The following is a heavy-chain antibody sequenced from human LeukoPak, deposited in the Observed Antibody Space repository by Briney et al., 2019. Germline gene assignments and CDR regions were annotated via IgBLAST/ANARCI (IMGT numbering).Heavy chain of an antibody. V-gene: IGHV3-30-3*01. CDR2: ISYDGSNK. Sequence: GRSLRLSCAASGFTFSSYAMHWVRQAPGKGLEWVAVISYDGSNKYYADSVKGRLTISRDNSKNTLYLQMNSLRAEDTAVYYCARGEDCSSTSCSERGFDYWGQGTLVTVSS. CDR1: GFTFSSYA. CDR3: ARGEDCSSTSCSERGFDY. D-gene: IGHD2-2*01. J-gene: IGHJ4*02.